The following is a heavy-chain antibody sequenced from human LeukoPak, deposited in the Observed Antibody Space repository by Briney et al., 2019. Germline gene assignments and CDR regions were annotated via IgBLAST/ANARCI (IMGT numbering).Heavy chain of an antibody. V-gene: IGHV1-69*01. D-gene: IGHD6-13*01. J-gene: IGHJ4*02. CDR2: IIPIFGTA. CDR1: GGTFSSYA. Sequence: ASVKVSCKASGGTFSSYAISWVRQAPGQGLEWMGGIIPIFGTANYAQKFQGRVTITADESTSTAYMELSSLRSEDTAVYYCASGYSSSWLLFDYWGQGTLVTVSS. CDR3: ASGYSSSWLLFDY.